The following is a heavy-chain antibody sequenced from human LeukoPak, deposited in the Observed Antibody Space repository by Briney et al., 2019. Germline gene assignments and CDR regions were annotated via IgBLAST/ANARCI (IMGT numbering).Heavy chain of an antibody. D-gene: IGHD2-15*01. Sequence: GGSLRLSCAASGFTFSSFGMNWVRQAPGKGLEWVSSISSGTTYIYYADSVKGRSTISRDNAKNSLYLQMNSLRAEDMAVYFCARSSDRYGMDVWGQGTTVTVSS. V-gene: IGHV3-21*01. CDR1: GFTFSSFG. J-gene: IGHJ6*02. CDR3: ARSSDRYGMDV. CDR2: ISSGTTYI.